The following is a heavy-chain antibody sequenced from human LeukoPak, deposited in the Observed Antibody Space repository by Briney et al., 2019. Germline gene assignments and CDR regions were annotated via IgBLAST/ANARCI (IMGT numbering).Heavy chain of an antibody. CDR2: IYYSGST. CDR3: ARVRAYHDSRDFDY. Sequence: SETLSLTCTVSGGSISSSSYYWGWIRQPPGKGLEWIGSIYYSGSTYYNPSLKSRVTISVDTSKNQFSLKLSSVTAADTAVYYCARVRAYHDSRDFDYWGQGTLVTVSS. J-gene: IGHJ4*02. CDR1: GGSISSSSYY. D-gene: IGHD3-22*01. V-gene: IGHV4-39*07.